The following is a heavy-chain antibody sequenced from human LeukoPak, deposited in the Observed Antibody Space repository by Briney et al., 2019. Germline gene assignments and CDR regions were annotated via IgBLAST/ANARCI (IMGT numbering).Heavy chain of an antibody. CDR2: IFTSEIP. J-gene: IGHJ4*02. D-gene: IGHD1-26*01. CDR1: VGSISSYY. V-gene: IGHV4-4*07. CDR3: ARGPGAITQEAFDY. Sequence: SETLSLTCTVSVGSISSYYWSWIRQPAGKGLEWIGRIFTSEIPTYNPSLKSRVTISLDTSKNQFSLNLTSVTAADTAVYYFARGPGAITQEAFDYWGQGTLVTVSS.